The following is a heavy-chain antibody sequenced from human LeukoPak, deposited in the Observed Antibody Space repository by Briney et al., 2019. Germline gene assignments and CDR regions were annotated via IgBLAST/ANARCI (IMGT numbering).Heavy chain of an antibody. J-gene: IGHJ5*02. CDR3: ARGPVLRGWYYDFWSGYYRSWFDP. CDR2: MNPNSGNT. V-gene: IGHV1-8*01. CDR1: GYTFTSYD. Sequence: ASVKVSCKASGYTFTSYDINWVRQATGQGLEWMGWMNPNSGNTGYAQKFQGRVTMTRNTSISTAYMELSSLRSEDTAVYYCARGPVLRGWYYDFWSGYYRSWFDPWGQGTLVTVSS. D-gene: IGHD3-3*01.